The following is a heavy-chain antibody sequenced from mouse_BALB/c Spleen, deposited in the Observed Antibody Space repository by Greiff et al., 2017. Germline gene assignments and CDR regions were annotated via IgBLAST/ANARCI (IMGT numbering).Heavy chain of an antibody. J-gene: IGHJ3*01. Sequence: VQLQQSAAELARPGASVKMSCKASGYTFTSYTMHWVKQRPGQGLEWIGYINPSTGYTEYNQKFKDKATLTADKSSSTAYMQLSSLTSEDSAVYYCARGGPWFAYWGQGTLVTVSA. CDR1: GYTFTSYT. CDR3: ARGGPWFAY. V-gene: IGHV1-4*02. CDR2: INPSTGYT.